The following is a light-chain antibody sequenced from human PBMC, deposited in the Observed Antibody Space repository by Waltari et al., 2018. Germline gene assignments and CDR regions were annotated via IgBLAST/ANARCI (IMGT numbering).Light chain of an antibody. CDR1: CLRTYF. V-gene: IGLV3-19*01. CDR2: GKN. CDR3: SSRDSSGNHVL. Sequence: SSGLTQDPAVSVALGQTVRITCQGDCLRTYFATWYQQKPGQAPLLVIYGKNNRPSGIPDRLSGYSSEETTSWTITGAQAEEEADYVCSSRDSSGNHVLFGGGTKLTVL. J-gene: IGLJ3*02.